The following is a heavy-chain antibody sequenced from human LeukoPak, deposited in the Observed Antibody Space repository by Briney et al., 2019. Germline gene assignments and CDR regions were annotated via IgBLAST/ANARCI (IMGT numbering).Heavy chain of an antibody. D-gene: IGHD6-13*01. Sequence: GGSLRLSCAASGFTFSSYGMHWVRQAPGKGLEWVAVIWYDGSNKYYADSVKGRFTISRDNSKNTPYLQMNSLRAEDTAVYYCAVAAAGTFFGQYYWGQGTLVTVSS. CDR3: AVAAAGTFFGQYY. J-gene: IGHJ4*02. CDR2: IWYDGSNK. CDR1: GFTFSSYG. V-gene: IGHV3-33*01.